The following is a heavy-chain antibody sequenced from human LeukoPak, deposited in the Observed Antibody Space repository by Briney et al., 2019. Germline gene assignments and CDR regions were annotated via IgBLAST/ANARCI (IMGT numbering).Heavy chain of an antibody. CDR1: GYTFTGYY. CDR2: INPNSGGT. J-gene: IGHJ6*03. V-gene: IGHV1-2*02. Sequence: GASVKVSCKASGYTFTGYYMHWVRQAPGQGLEWMGWINPNSGGTNYAQKFQGRVTMTRDTSISTAYMELSSLRSEDTAVYYCARRCSSIYYYYMDVWGKGTTVTVSS. CDR3: ARRCSSIYYYYMDV. D-gene: IGHD2-2*01.